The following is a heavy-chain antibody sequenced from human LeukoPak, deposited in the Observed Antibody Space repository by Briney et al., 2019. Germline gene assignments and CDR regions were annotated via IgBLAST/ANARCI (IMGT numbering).Heavy chain of an antibody. V-gene: IGHV3-21*01. CDR3: ARGQNYYDSSGYTY. Sequence: GGSLRLSCAASGFTFNTYSMNWVRQAPGKGLEWVSSISDNSNYIYYSDSVEGRFTISRDNAKNSLYLQMNSLRAEDTAVYYCARGQNYYDSSGYTYWGQGTLVTVSS. J-gene: IGHJ4*02. CDR1: GFTFNTYS. CDR2: ISDNSNYI. D-gene: IGHD3-22*01.